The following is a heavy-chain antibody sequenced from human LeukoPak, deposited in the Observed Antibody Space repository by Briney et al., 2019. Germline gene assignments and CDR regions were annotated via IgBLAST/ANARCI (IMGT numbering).Heavy chain of an antibody. D-gene: IGHD2/OR15-2a*01. CDR1: GITFSSYW. Sequence: PGGSLRLSCVASGITFSSYWMSWVRQAPGKGLEWVATIKRDGTDKYYVDSVKGRFTISRDNAKNSLYLQMNNLRAEDTAVYYCARFLPYRNYFDYWGQGTLVTVSS. CDR2: IKRDGTDK. CDR3: ARFLPYRNYFDY. V-gene: IGHV3-7*03. J-gene: IGHJ4*02.